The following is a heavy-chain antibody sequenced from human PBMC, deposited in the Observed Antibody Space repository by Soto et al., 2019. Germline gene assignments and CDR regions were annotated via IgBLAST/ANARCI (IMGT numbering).Heavy chain of an antibody. CDR3: AGGYWGGGSCYPPPYFDY. Sequence: GGSLRLSCAASGFTVSSNYMSWVRQAPGKGLEWVSVIYSGGSTYYADSVKGRFTISRHNSKNTLYLQMNSLRAGDTGGYYCAGGYWGGGSCYPPPYFDYWGQGTLVTVSS. D-gene: IGHD2-15*01. CDR1: GFTVSSNY. V-gene: IGHV3-53*04. CDR2: IYSGGST. J-gene: IGHJ4*02.